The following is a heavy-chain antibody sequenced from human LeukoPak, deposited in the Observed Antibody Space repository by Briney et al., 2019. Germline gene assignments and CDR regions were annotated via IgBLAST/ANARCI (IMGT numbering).Heavy chain of an antibody. Sequence: GGSLRLSCAASGFTFSSNSMNWVRQAPGKGLEWVSSISSSSSYIYYADSVKGRFTISRDNAKNSLYLQMNSLRAEDTAVYYCARDDYSSGWGPPDAFDIWGQGTMVTVSS. J-gene: IGHJ3*02. V-gene: IGHV3-21*01. CDR1: GFTFSSNS. CDR3: ARDDYSSGWGPPDAFDI. D-gene: IGHD6-19*01. CDR2: ISSSSSYI.